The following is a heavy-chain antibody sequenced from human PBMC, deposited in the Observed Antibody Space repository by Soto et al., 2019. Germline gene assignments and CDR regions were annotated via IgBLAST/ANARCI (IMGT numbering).Heavy chain of an antibody. CDR2: ISHSGIT. CDR1: GGSITSANW. J-gene: IGHJ4*02. D-gene: IGHD1-26*01. CDR3: ARTHSGSYYSVFNY. V-gene: IGHV4-4*02. Sequence: PSETLSLTCAVSGGSITSANWWTWVRQPPGGGLEWIGEISHSGITNYKASLKSRVTMSVDKTKNDVSLKLTSVTAADTAVYYCARTHSGSYYSVFNYWGRGSLVTVSS.